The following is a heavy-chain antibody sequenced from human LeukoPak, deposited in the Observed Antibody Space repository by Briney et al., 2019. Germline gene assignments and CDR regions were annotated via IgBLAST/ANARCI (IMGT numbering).Heavy chain of an antibody. Sequence: GGPLRLSCAASGFTFSSYDMHWVPQATGKGLEWVSAIGTAGDTYYPGSVKGRFTISRENAKNSLYLQMNSLRAGDTAVYYCARAFTVVGATGFDYWGQGTLVTVSS. D-gene: IGHD1-26*01. CDR3: ARAFTVVGATGFDY. J-gene: IGHJ4*02. CDR1: GFTFSSYD. V-gene: IGHV3-13*01. CDR2: IGTAGDT.